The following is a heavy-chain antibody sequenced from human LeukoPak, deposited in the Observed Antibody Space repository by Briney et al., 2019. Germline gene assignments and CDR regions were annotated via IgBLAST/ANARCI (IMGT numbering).Heavy chain of an antibody. J-gene: IGHJ4*02. D-gene: IGHD1-26*01. CDR3: ARSSGSYYHDTKFLFDY. CDR1: GGSISSSSYY. Sequence: SETLSLTCTVSGGSISSSSYYWGWIRQPPGKGLEWIGSIYYSGSTYYNPSLKSRVTISVDTSKNQFSLKLSSVTAADTAVYYCARSSGSYYHDTKFLFDYWGQGTLVTVSS. V-gene: IGHV4-39*07. CDR2: IYYSGST.